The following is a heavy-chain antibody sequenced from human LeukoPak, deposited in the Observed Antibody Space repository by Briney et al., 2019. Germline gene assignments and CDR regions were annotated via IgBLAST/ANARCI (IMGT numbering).Heavy chain of an antibody. J-gene: IGHJ5*02. Sequence: SETLSLTCTVSGGSISSYYWSWIRQPPGKGLEWIGYIYYSGSTNYNPSLKSRVTISVDKSKNQFSLKLSSVTAADTAVYYCVTIAVAGTNWFDPWGQGTLVTVSS. CDR2: IYYSGST. V-gene: IGHV4-59*12. CDR3: VTIAVAGTNWFDP. D-gene: IGHD6-19*01. CDR1: GGSISSYY.